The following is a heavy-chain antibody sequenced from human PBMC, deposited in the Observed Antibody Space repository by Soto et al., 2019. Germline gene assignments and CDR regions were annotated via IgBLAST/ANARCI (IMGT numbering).Heavy chain of an antibody. V-gene: IGHV3-23*01. Sequence: GGSLRLSCAASGFTFSSYAMSWVRQAPGKGLEWVSAISGSGGSTYYADSVKGRFTTSRDNSKNTLYLQMNSLRAEDTAVYYCAHIVVVPAAPNTDYWGQGTLVTVSS. D-gene: IGHD2-2*01. CDR1: GFTFSSYA. CDR2: ISGSGGST. CDR3: AHIVVVPAAPNTDY. J-gene: IGHJ4*02.